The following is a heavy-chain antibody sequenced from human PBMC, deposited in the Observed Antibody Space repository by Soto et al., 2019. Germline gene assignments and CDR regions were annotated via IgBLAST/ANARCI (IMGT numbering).Heavy chain of an antibody. Sequence: PGGSLRLSCRFSGFTFSDYGMHWVRQAPGKGLEGVAVISYDGSKKNYGDSVKGRFTISRDNSKDTLYLQINSLRGVDTAVYHCAKDAIDCRDDTCLGSGVGYFGMDVWGQGTTVTVSS. CDR1: GFTFSDYG. D-gene: IGHD1-26*01. CDR3: AKDAIDCRDDTCLGSGVGYFGMDV. J-gene: IGHJ6*02. CDR2: ISYDGSKK. V-gene: IGHV3-30*18.